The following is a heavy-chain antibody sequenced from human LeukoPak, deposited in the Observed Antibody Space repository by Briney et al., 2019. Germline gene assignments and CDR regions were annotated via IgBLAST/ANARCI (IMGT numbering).Heavy chain of an antibody. J-gene: IGHJ4*02. CDR3: ARDGHNYYDSSGYYSCDY. V-gene: IGHV1-18*01. D-gene: IGHD3-22*01. CDR1: GYTFTSYG. CDR2: ISAYNGNT. Sequence: ASVKVSCKASGYTFTSYGISWVRQAPGQGLEWMGWISAYNGNTNYAQKLQGRVTMTTDTSTSTAYMELSSLRSEDTAVYYCARDGHNYYDSSGYYSCDYWGQGTLVTVSS.